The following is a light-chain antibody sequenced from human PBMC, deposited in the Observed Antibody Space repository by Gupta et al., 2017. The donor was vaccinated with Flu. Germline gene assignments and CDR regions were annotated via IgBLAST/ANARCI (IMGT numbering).Light chain of an antibody. V-gene: IGKV4-1*01. Sequence: LVERATINCKSSQSVLYSSNNRSYLAWYPQKPGQPPKVLLYWASIRESGVPDRFSGSGSGTDFTLTISSLQAEDVAVYYCQQYYCSPPWTFGQGTKVEI. CDR3: QQYYCSPPWT. CDR2: WAS. J-gene: IGKJ1*01. CDR1: QSVLYSSNNRSY.